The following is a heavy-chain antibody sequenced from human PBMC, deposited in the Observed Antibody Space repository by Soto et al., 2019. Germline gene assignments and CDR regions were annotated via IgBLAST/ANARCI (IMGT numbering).Heavy chain of an antibody. CDR1: GFTFSSYA. CDR2: ISYDGSNK. J-gene: IGHJ6*02. V-gene: IGHV3-30-3*01. Sequence: QVQLVESGGGVVQPGRSLILSCAASGFTFSSYAMHWVRQAPGKGLEWVAVISYDGSNKYYADSVKGRFTISRDNSKNTLYLQMNSLRAEDTAVYYCARDPPEAPGGVPYYYGMDVWGQGTTVTVSS. D-gene: IGHD3-10*01. CDR3: ARDPPEAPGGVPYYYGMDV.